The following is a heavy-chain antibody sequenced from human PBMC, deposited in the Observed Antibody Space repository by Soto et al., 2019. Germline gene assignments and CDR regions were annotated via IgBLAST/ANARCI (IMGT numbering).Heavy chain of an antibody. CDR1: GFAFYYYN. Sequence: GGSLRLSCASSGFAFYYYNMNWVRHSPGRWLEWVSSISGSGIDIHFTDSVKGRFTISRDNAKTSLYLQMDSLRPEDTAIYYCAREGVTNYNDYYFDLWGHGARDSLSS. V-gene: IGHV3-21*01. D-gene: IGHD4-4*01. J-gene: IGHJ4*01. CDR2: ISGSGIDI. CDR3: AREGVTNYNDYYFDL.